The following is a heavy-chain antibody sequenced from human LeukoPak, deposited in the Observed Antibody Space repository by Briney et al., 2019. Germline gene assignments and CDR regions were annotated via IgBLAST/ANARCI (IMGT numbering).Heavy chain of an antibody. CDR2: ISSSSSYI. CDR3: ASSLEDWNYGTYYFDY. D-gene: IGHD1-7*01. CDR1: GFTFSSYS. Sequence: GGSLRLSCAASGFTFSSYSMNWVRQAPGKGLEWVSSISSSSSYIYYADSVKGRFTISRDNAKNSLYLQMNSLRAEDTAVYYCASSLEDWNYGTYYFDYWGQGTLVTVSS. J-gene: IGHJ4*02. V-gene: IGHV3-21*01.